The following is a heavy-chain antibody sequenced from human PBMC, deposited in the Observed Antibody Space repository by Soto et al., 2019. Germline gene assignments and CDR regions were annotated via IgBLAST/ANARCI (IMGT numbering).Heavy chain of an antibody. CDR2: ILYDGSIE. Sequence: QAWWSLRLSCSAPVFTFSTYAMNWFRQAPGKGLEWVAVILYDGSIEHYADSVKGRFTVSRDNSKNTVYLQMNSLTPEDTAVYYCAREASVAALNWFDPWGQGTLVTVSS. CDR1: VFTFSTYA. D-gene: IGHD6-6*01. J-gene: IGHJ5*02. V-gene: IGHV3-30-3*01. CDR3: AREASVAALNWFDP.